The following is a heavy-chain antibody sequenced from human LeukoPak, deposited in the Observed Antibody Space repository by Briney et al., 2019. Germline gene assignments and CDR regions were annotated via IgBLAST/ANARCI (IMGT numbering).Heavy chain of an antibody. D-gene: IGHD6-13*01. V-gene: IGHV3-48*04. CDR2: ISSSSSTI. CDR3: AREGPYSSSGTWFDP. Sequence: GGSLRLSCAASGFTFSSYSMNWVRQPPGKGLEWVSYISSSSSTIYYADSVKGRFTISRDNAKNSLYLQMNSLRAEDTAVYYCAREGPYSSSGTWFDPWGQGTLVTVSS. J-gene: IGHJ5*02. CDR1: GFTFSSYS.